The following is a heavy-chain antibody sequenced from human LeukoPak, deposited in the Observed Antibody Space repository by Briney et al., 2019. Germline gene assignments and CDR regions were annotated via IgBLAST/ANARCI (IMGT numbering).Heavy chain of an antibody. CDR1: GGSISSYY. CDR3: ARDQGSGSPDAFDI. V-gene: IGHV4-59*12. Sequence: SDTLSLTCTVSGGSISSYYWSWIRQPPGKGLEWIGYIYYSGSTYYNPSLKSRVTISVDTSKNQFSLKLSSVTAADTAVYYCARDQGSGSPDAFDIWGQGTMVTVSS. J-gene: IGHJ3*02. CDR2: IYYSGST. D-gene: IGHD3-10*01.